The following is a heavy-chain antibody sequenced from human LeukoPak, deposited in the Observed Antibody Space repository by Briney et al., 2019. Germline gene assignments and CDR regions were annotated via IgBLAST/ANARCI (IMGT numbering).Heavy chain of an antibody. CDR3: ASTHRRNYYDSSGYLDY. D-gene: IGHD3-22*01. J-gene: IGHJ4*02. Sequence: SETLSLTCTVSGGSISSSSYYWGWLRQPPGKGLEWVGSIYYSGSTYYNPSLKSRVTISVDTSKNQFSLKLSSVTAADTAVYYCASTHRRNYYDSSGYLDYWGQGTLVTVSS. CDR1: GGSISSSSYY. CDR2: IYYSGST. V-gene: IGHV4-39*01.